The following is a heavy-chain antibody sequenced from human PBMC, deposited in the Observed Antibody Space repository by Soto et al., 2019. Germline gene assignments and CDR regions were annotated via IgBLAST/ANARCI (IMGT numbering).Heavy chain of an antibody. V-gene: IGHV4-31*03. CDR1: GRSINSGGYY. CDR3: ARGYRQSGYSSSWVFDY. Sequence: QVQLRESGPGLVKPSQTLSLTCTVSGRSINSGGYYWKWIRQHPGKGLDWIGYMYYSGSTYYNPFLRSRVIISADTSENHFSLKLSSVTAADTAVYLCARGYRQSGYSSSWVFDYWGQGTLVNVSS. CDR2: MYYSGST. D-gene: IGHD6-13*01. J-gene: IGHJ4*02.